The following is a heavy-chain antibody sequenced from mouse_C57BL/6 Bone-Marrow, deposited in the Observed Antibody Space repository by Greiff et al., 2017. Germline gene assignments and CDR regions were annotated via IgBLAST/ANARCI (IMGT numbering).Heavy chain of an antibody. D-gene: IGHD5-5*01. V-gene: IGHV7-3*01. Sequence: EVKLMESGGGLVQPGGSLSLSCAAFGFTFPDYYLSWVRQPPGKALGWLGFIRNKANGYTTEYSASVKGRFTMSRNNSQSILYLQMNALRAEDSATYYCARYSLPGFAYWGQGTLVTVSA. CDR2: IRNKANGYTT. CDR3: ARYSLPGFAY. J-gene: IGHJ3*01. CDR1: GFTFPDYY.